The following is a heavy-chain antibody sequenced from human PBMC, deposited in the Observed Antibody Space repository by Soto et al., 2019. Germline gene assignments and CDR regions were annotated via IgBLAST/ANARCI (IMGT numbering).Heavy chain of an antibody. D-gene: IGHD3-9*01. J-gene: IGHJ4*02. V-gene: IGHV1-18*04. CDR1: GYTFNLYA. CDR2: ISGYNGNA. CDR3: ARILQTSRALGH. Sequence: QVQLVHSAGEVRKPGASVKVSCKTSGYTFNLYAMPGLRQAPGQGLEWMGWISGYNGNATYAQKFKGRVVLTIDTSTTTAHMELGSLTSDDTAVYYCARILQTSRALGHWGQGTLVTVSS.